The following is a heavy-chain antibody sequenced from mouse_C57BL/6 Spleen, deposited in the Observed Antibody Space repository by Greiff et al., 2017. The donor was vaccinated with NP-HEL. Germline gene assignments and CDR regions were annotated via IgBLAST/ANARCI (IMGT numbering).Heavy chain of an antibody. D-gene: IGHD2-3*01. CDR3: ESLYDGYFFFDY. CDR1: GYTFTSYW. Sequence: QVQLQQPGAELVRPGSSVKLSCKASGYTFTSYWMDWVKQRPGQGLEWIGNIYPSDSETHYNQKFKDKATLTVDKSSSTAYMQLSSLTSEDSAVYYCESLYDGYFFFDYWGQGTTLTVSS. V-gene: IGHV1-61*01. J-gene: IGHJ2*01. CDR2: IYPSDSET.